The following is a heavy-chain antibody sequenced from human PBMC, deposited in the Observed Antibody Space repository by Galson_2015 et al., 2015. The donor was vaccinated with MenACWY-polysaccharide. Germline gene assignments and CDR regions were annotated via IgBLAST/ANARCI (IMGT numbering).Heavy chain of an antibody. V-gene: IGHV3-30*18. J-gene: IGHJ6*02. CDR3: AEGVRWLPAQSGGMDV. D-gene: IGHD6-19*01. CDR2: ISYDGSNK. Sequence: SLRLSCAASGFTFSSYAMHWVRQAPGKGLEWVAVISYDGSNKYYADSVKGRFTISRDNSKNTLYLQMNSLRAEDTAVYYCAEGVRWLPAQSGGMDVWGQGTTVTVYS. CDR1: GFTFSSYA.